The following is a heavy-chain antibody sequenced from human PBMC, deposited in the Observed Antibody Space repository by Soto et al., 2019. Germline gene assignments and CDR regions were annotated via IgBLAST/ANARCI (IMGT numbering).Heavy chain of an antibody. J-gene: IGHJ4*02. CDR2: IYYSGST. CDR1: GGSISSSSYY. CDR3: ARQERLGIAVAGVDY. V-gene: IGHV4-39*01. D-gene: IGHD6-19*01. Sequence: QLQLQESGPGLVKPSETLSLTCTVSGGSISSSSYYWGWIRQPPGKGLEWIGSIYYSGSTYYNPSLKSRVTISVHTSKNQFSLKLSSVTAADTAVYYCARQERLGIAVAGVDYWGQGTLVTVSS.